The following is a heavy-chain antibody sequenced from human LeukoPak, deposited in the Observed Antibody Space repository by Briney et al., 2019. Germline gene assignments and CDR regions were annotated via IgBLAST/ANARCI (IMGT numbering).Heavy chain of an antibody. V-gene: IGHV4-59*01. D-gene: IGHD2-8*01. CDR2: IYYSGST. Sequence: SETLSLTCTVSGGSLSSYYWSWIRQPPGKGQEWIGHIYYSGSTNYNPSLKSRVTISIDTSKNQFSLKLSSVTAADTAVYYCARYYCTNGVCYAWYFDLWGRGTLVTVSS. J-gene: IGHJ2*01. CDR1: GGSLSSYY. CDR3: ARYYCTNGVCYAWYFDL.